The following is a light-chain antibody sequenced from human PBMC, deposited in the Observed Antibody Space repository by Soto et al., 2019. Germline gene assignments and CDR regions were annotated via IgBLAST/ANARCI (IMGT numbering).Light chain of an antibody. J-gene: IGLJ1*01. CDR3: SSYTTSNTRQIV. CDR1: SSDVGGYNY. Sequence: QSVLTQPASVSGSPGQSITISCTGTSSDVGGYNYVSWYQQHPGKAPKLMIYDVSNRPSGVSYRFSGSKSGNTASLTISGLQAEDEADYYCSSYTTSNTRQIVFGTGTRSPS. CDR2: DVS. V-gene: IGLV2-14*03.